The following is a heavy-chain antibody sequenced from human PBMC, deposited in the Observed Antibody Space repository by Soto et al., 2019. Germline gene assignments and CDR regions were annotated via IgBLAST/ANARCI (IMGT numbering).Heavy chain of an antibody. V-gene: IGHV3-30*18. J-gene: IGHJ6*02. Sequence: GGSLRLSCAASGFTFSSYGMHWVRQAPGKXLEWVAVISYDGSNKYYADSVKGRFTISRDNSKNTLYLQMNSLRAEDTAVYDCAKDRVAYCSSTSCYTEYYYYYYGMDVWGQGTTVTVS. CDR2: ISYDGSNK. CDR3: AKDRVAYCSSTSCYTEYYYYYYGMDV. CDR1: GFTFSSYG. D-gene: IGHD2-2*02.